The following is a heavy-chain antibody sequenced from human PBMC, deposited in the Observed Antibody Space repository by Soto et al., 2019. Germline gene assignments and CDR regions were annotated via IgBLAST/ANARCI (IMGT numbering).Heavy chain of an antibody. D-gene: IGHD6-13*01. Sequence: PGGSLRLSCAASEVTFSNYAMSWVRQAPGKGLEWVSSISDNGGTTYYADSVKGRFTISRDNSKNTLYLQMNSLRAEDTAVYYCAKDPQQLILYYDHWGQGTQVTVST. CDR2: ISDNGGTT. V-gene: IGHV3-23*01. CDR3: AKDPQQLILYYDH. CDR1: EVTFSNYA. J-gene: IGHJ4*02.